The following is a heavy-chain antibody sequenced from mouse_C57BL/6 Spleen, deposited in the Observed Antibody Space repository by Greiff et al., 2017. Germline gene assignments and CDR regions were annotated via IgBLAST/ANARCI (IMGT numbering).Heavy chain of an antibody. J-gene: IGHJ2*01. CDR3: ARGPDYYGSTFDY. V-gene: IGHV1-80*01. CDR1: GYAFSSYW. Sequence: QVQLKESGAELVKPGASVKISCKASGYAFSSYWMNWVKQRPGKGLEWIGQIYPGDGDTNYNGKFKGKATLTADKSSSTAYMQLSSLTSEDSAVYFCARGPDYYGSTFDYWGQGTTLTVSS. CDR2: IYPGDGDT. D-gene: IGHD1-1*01.